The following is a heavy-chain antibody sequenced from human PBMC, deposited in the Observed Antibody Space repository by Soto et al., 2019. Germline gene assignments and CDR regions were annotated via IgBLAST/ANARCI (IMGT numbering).Heavy chain of an antibody. Sequence: GGSLRLSCAASGFTFTNAWINWVRQAPGKGLEWVGRIKSKTNGGTKNYAKPVKGRFAISKNDSKKKEYLQINSLKIEDTAVYYCTTDSYSTIIIVRFDYWGHGTLVTVSS. CDR2: IKSKTNGGTK. D-gene: IGHD3-22*01. CDR1: GFTFTNAW. V-gene: IGHV3-15*07. CDR3: TTDSYSTIIIVRFDY. J-gene: IGHJ4*01.